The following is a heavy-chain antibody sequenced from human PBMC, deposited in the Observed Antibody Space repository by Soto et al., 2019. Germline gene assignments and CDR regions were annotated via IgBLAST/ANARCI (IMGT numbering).Heavy chain of an antibody. CDR3: ARDRANTYSDY. J-gene: IGHJ4*02. V-gene: IGHV3-48*02. CDR2: IGIGGVTI. D-gene: IGHD5-12*01. Sequence: GGSLRLSCAASGFTFSNYGMNWVRQAPGKGLEWVSYIGIGGVTIYYADSVKGRFTISRDNAKNSLYLQLNNLRDEDTAVYYCARDRANTYSDYWGQGTLVTVSS. CDR1: GFTFSNYG.